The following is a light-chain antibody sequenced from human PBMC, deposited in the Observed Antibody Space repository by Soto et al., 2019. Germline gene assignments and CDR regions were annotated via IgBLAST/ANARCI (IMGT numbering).Light chain of an antibody. V-gene: IGKV1-5*01. CDR3: QHYKMYSPWT. CDR2: DVS. CDR1: QTIDSW. J-gene: IGKJ1*01. Sequence: DIQMTQSPSTLSASVGDRVTITCRASQTIDSWLAWYQQRPGKPPNLLIYDVSSLQSGVPSRFSGSGSGTEFTLTISSLQPDDFATYYCQHYKMYSPWTFGQGTKVDIK.